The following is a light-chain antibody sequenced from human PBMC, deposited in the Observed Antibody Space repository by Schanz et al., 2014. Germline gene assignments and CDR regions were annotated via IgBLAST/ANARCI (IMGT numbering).Light chain of an antibody. CDR3: QQYGSSPPWT. J-gene: IGKJ1*01. CDR2: GAS. CDR1: QSVSSN. V-gene: IGKV3-20*01. Sequence: EIVMTQSPATLSVSPGERVTLSCRASQSVSSNLAWYQQKPGQAPRLLIYGASSRATGIPDRFSGSGSGTDFTLTISRLEPEDFAVYYCQQYGSSPPWTFGQGTKVEIK.